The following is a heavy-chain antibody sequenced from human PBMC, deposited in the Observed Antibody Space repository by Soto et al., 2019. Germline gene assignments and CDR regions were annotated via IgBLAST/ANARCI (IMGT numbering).Heavy chain of an antibody. Sequence: PGGSLRLSCSASGFTFSSYAMPWVRQAPGKGLEYVSSISTNGGSTHYADSVKGRFTISRDNSKNTQYLQMRSLRADDTAVYYCVKGEYYYDSSGYYTFDYWGQGTLVTVSS. CDR2: ISTNGGST. D-gene: IGHD3-22*01. V-gene: IGHV3-64D*06. CDR3: VKGEYYYDSSGYYTFDY. CDR1: GFTFSSYA. J-gene: IGHJ4*02.